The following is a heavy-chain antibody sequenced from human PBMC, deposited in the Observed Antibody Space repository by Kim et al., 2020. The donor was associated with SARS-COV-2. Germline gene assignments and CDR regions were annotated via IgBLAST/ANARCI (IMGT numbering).Heavy chain of an antibody. CDR3: ARDRRVMYSSSWYSQYFDY. J-gene: IGHJ4*02. D-gene: IGHD6-13*01. CDR2: IYYSGST. CDR1: GGSISSYY. Sequence: SETLSLTCTVSGGSISSYYWSWIRQPPGKGLEWIGYIYYSGSTNYNPSLKSRVTISVDTSKNQFSLKLSSVTAADTAVYYCARDRRVMYSSSWYSQYFDYWGQGTLVTVSS. V-gene: IGHV4-59*01.